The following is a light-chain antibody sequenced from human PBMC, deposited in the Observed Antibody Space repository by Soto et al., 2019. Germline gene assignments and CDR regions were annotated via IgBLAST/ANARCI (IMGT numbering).Light chain of an antibody. CDR3: QQYDNIPPT. J-gene: IGKJ1*01. CDR1: QDISNY. CDR2: DAS. Sequence: DIQMTQSPSSLSASVGDRVTITCQASQDISNYLNWYQQKPGKAPKLLIYDASNLETGVPSRFSGSGSGTDFTFTISSLQPEDIATYYCQQYDNIPPTLGQGTKVDIK. V-gene: IGKV1-33*01.